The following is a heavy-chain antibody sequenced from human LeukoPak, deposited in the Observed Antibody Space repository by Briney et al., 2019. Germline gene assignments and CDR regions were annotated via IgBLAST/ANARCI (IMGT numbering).Heavy chain of an antibody. CDR2: IYHSGST. J-gene: IGHJ4*02. CDR3: ARSMVRGVPDY. Sequence: SETLSLTCTVSGYSISSGYYWGWSRQPPGKGLGWIGSIYHSGSTYYNPSLKSRVTISVDTSKNQFCLKLSSVTAADTAVYYCARSMVRGVPDYWGQGTLVTVSS. V-gene: IGHV4-38-2*02. CDR1: GYSISSGYY. D-gene: IGHD3-10*01.